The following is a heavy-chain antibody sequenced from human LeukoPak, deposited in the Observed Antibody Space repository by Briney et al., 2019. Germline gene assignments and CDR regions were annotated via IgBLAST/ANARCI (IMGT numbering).Heavy chain of an antibody. D-gene: IGHD1-26*01. CDR1: GGSISSSSYY. J-gene: IGHJ3*02. V-gene: IGHV4-61*01. CDR3: ARDSRRELLHAFDI. Sequence: SETLSLTCTVSGGSISSSSYYWGWIRQPPGKGLEWIAYIDYSASTNYNPSLKSRVTISVDTSKNQFSLKLSSVTAADTAVYYCARDSRRELLHAFDIWGQGTMVTVSS. CDR2: IDYSAST.